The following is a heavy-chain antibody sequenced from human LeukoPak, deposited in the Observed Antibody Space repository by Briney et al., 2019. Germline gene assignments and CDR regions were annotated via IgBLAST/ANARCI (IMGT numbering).Heavy chain of an antibody. Sequence: GGSLRLSCAASGFTFDDYGMNWVRQAPGKGLEWVSGINWNGGSTGYADSVKGRFTISRDNANNSLYLQMNSLRAEDTALYYCARGLTAAAPGLFDYWGQGTLVTVSS. CDR3: ARGLTAAAPGLFDY. V-gene: IGHV3-20*04. CDR1: GFTFDDYG. J-gene: IGHJ4*02. CDR2: INWNGGST. D-gene: IGHD6-13*01.